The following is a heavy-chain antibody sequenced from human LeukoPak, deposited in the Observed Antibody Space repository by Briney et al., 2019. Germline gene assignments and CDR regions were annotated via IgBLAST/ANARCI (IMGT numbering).Heavy chain of an antibody. CDR1: GYTLTELS. CDR2: INPNSGGT. V-gene: IGHV1-2*02. CDR3: ARDPSDSSGWTLFDY. Sequence: ASVKVSCKVSGYTLTELSMHWVRQAPGQRLEWMGWINPNSGGTNYAQKFQGRVTMTRDTSISTAYMELSRLRSDDTAVYYCARDPSDSSGWTLFDYWGQGTLVTVSS. D-gene: IGHD6-19*01. J-gene: IGHJ4*02.